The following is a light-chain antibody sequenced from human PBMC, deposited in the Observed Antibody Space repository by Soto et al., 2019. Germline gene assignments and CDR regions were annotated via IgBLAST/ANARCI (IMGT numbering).Light chain of an antibody. CDR1: QAISNY. CDR2: AAS. Sequence: AIRMTQSPSSLSASTGDRITITCRASQAISNYLVWYQQIPGKAPKVLIHAASTLQGGVSSRFSGSGSGTDFTLTINGLQSDDFATYYCQHYYRYPWTFGQGTKV. J-gene: IGKJ1*01. CDR3: QHYYRYPWT. V-gene: IGKV1-8*01.